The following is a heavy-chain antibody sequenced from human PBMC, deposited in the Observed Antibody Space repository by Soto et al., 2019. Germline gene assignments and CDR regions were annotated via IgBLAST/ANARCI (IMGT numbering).Heavy chain of an antibody. CDR1: GFIFSNSA. V-gene: IGHV3-30*18. J-gene: IGHJ5*02. Sequence: GGSLRLSCVGSGFIFSNSAMHWVRQAPGKGLEWVGVMSIDGMNQHYGDSVRGRFTISRDTSKNTLYLQMDSLRPEDTAVYYCAKEQFNTGWTQPGSWGQGTLVTVSS. D-gene: IGHD6-19*01. CDR2: MSIDGMNQ. CDR3: AKEQFNTGWTQPGS.